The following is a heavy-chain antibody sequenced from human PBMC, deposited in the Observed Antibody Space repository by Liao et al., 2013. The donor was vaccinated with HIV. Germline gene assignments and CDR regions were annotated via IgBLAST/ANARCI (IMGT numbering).Heavy chain of an antibody. CDR2: IYTSGST. Sequence: QLQLQESGPGLVRPSETLSLTCTVSGGSISSSSYYWSWIRQPAGKGLEWIGRIYTSGSTNYNPSLESRVTMSVDTSKNQLSLKLNSVTAADTAVYYCASDVWIYCSVENCPNYLDVWGKGTTVTVSS. CDR3: ASDVWIYCSVENCPNYLDV. D-gene: IGHD2-15*01. CDR1: GGSISSSSYY. J-gene: IGHJ6*03. V-gene: IGHV4-61*02.